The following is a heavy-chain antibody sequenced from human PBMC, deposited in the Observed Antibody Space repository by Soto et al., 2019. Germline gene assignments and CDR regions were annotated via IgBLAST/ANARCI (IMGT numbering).Heavy chain of an antibody. CDR3: AREAGYNWFDP. D-gene: IGHD6-13*01. J-gene: IGHJ5*02. V-gene: IGHV1-69*13. CDR2: IIAMSGTV. CDR1: GGTFSDYV. Sequence: ASVKVSCKAVGGTFSDYVISWVRQAPGQGLEWMGGIIAMSGTVNNAQKFQDRVTITADESTSTAYMELSSLRSEDTAIYYCAREAGYNWFDPWGQGTLVTVS.